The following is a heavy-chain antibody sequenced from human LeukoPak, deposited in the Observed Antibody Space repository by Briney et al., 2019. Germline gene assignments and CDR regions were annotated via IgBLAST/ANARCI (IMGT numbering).Heavy chain of an antibody. CDR3: ARSYRYYYGSGSYYDSYYYYYMDV. J-gene: IGHJ6*03. CDR2: IYTSGST. V-gene: IGHV4-4*07. D-gene: IGHD3-10*01. CDR1: GGSISSYY. Sequence: SETLSLTCTVSGGSISSYYWSWIRQPAGKGLERIGRIYTSGSTNYNPSLKSRVTMSVDTSKNQFSLKLSSVTAADTAVYYCARSYRYYYGSGSYYDSYYYYYMDVWGKGTTVTISS.